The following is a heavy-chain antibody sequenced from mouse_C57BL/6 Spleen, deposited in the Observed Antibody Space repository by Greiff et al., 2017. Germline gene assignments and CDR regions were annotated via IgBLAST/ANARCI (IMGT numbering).Heavy chain of an antibody. Sequence: EVKLVESGGGLVKPGGSLKLSCAASGFTFSDYGMHWVRQAPEKGLEWVAYISSGSSTIDYADTVKGRFTISRDNAKNTLFLQMTSLRSEDTAMYYCARDAYYAMDDWGQGTSVTVSS. CDR2: ISSGSSTI. CDR3: ARDAYYAMDD. CDR1: GFTFSDYG. V-gene: IGHV5-17*01. J-gene: IGHJ4*01.